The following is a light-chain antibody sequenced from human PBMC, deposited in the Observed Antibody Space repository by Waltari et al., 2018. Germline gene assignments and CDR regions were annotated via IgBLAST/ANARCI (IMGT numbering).Light chain of an antibody. CDR2: VNSDGSH. V-gene: IGLV4-69*01. CDR1: SGHTSNI. CDR3: QTGGHGTWV. J-gene: IGLJ3*02. Sequence: QLLLTQSPSASASLGASVKLTCTLSSGHTSNIIAWHQQQPEKGPRYLMKVNSDGSHSKGDEIPDRFSGSSSGAERYLTISSVQSDDEADYYCQTGGHGTWVFGGGTKLTVL.